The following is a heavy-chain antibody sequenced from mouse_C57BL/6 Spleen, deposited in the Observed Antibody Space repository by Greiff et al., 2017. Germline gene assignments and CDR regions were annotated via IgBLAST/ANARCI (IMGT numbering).Heavy chain of an antibody. CDR1: GFNIKDDY. Sequence: EVQLQQPGAELVRPGASVKLSCTASGFNIKDDYMHWVKQRPEQGLEWIGRIDPENGDPEYAQTFQGKATITADTSSNTAYLQLRILTSEVTSGYNGTASNDDYIDYWGQGTTRTGAS. V-gene: IGHV14-4*01. CDR2: IDPENGDP. D-gene: IGHD2-12*01. CDR3: TASNDDYIDY. J-gene: IGHJ2*01.